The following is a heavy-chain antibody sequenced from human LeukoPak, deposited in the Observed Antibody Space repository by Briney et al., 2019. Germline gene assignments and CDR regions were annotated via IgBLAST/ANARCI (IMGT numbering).Heavy chain of an antibody. CDR3: ARDRGDGYKLDAFDI. CDR2: IYTSGST. Sequence: SETLSLTCTVSGGSISSYYWSWIRQPAGKGLEWIGCIYTSGSTNYNPSLKSRVTMSVDTSKNQFSLKLSSVTAADTAVYYCARDRGDGYKLDAFDIWGQGTMVTVSS. D-gene: IGHD5-24*01. V-gene: IGHV4-4*07. J-gene: IGHJ3*02. CDR1: GGSISSYY.